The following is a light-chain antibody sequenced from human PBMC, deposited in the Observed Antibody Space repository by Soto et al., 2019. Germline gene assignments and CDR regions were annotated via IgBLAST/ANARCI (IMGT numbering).Light chain of an antibody. J-gene: IGKJ5*01. CDR1: QGIGEN. Sequence: ATLSLSAREXXXXXXXVSQGIGENLAWYQERXGQSARLLIYATSXRANGVPARFSGSRSGTEFTLTTSSLQSEDFAVYYCQHYHGWPIPFGEGTRLEI. V-gene: IGKV3-15*01. CDR2: ATS. CDR3: QHYHGWPIP.